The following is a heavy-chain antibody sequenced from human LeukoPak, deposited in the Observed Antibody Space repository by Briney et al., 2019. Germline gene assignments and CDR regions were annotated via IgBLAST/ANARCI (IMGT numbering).Heavy chain of an antibody. CDR1: GFTFSSYG. Sequence: PGGSLRLSCAASGFTFSSYGMSWVRQAPGKGLEWVSAISGSGGSTYYADSVKGRFTISRDNSKNTLYLQMNSLRAEDTAVYYCARGSSGYYYGYYYYYMDVWGKGTTVTISS. J-gene: IGHJ6*03. CDR2: ISGSGGST. CDR3: ARGSSGYYYGYYYYYMDV. D-gene: IGHD3-22*01. V-gene: IGHV3-23*01.